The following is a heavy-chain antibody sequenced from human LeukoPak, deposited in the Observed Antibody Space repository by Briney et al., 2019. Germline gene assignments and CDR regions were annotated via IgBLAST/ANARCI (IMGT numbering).Heavy chain of an antibody. J-gene: IGHJ4*02. CDR2: INHSGST. D-gene: IGHD6-13*01. Sequence: SETLSLTCAVYGGSFSGYYWSWIRQPPGKGLEWIGEINHSGSTNYNPSLKSRVTISVDTSENQFSLKLSSVTAADTAVYYCAGGLPAAGFDYWGQGTLVTVSS. CDR1: GGSFSGYY. CDR3: AGGLPAAGFDY. V-gene: IGHV4-34*01.